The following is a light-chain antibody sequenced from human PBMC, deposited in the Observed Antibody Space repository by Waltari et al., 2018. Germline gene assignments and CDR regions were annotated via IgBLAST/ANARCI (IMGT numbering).Light chain of an antibody. V-gene: IGLV3-27*01. CDR2: RDS. CDR3: YSAADNNRV. Sequence: SYELTQPSSVSVSPGQTAKITCPGDVLAKKYARWFQQKQGQAPVLVIYRDSERPSGIPGRFSGSSSGTTVTLTISGAQVEDEADYYCYSAADNNRVFGGGTKLTVL. CDR1: VLAKKY. J-gene: IGLJ3*02.